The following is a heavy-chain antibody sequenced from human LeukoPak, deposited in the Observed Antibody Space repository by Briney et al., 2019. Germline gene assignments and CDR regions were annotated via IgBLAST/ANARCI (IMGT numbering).Heavy chain of an antibody. Sequence: GGSLRLSCAASGFTFSIYGMSWVRQAPGKGLEWVAYISSSSSNTYYADSVKGRFTISRDNAKNSLYLQMNSLRAEDTALYYCARVNRMVPGYCSGGTCPGDSWGQGTLVTVSS. V-gene: IGHV3-48*01. D-gene: IGHD2-15*01. CDR2: ISSSSSNT. CDR3: ARVNRMVPGYCSGGTCPGDS. CDR1: GFTFSIYG. J-gene: IGHJ4*02.